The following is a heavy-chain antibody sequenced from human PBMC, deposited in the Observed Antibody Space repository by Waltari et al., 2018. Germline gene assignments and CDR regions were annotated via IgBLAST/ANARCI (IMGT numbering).Heavy chain of an antibody. J-gene: IGHJ4*02. CDR3: ARNYFDISGYHPVVPGDY. CDR2: IYYNGNT. Sequence: QVQLQESGPGLVKPSETLSLTCTVSGGSISSYYWSWIRQPPGQGLEWIGFIYYNGNTNYNPSLKSRVTISVDTSKNQFSLKLSSVTAADTAVYYCARNYFDISGYHPVVPGDYWGQGTLVTVSS. CDR1: GGSISSYY. D-gene: IGHD3-22*01. V-gene: IGHV4-59*01.